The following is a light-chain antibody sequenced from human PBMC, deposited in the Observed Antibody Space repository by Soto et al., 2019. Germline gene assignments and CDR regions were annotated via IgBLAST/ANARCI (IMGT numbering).Light chain of an antibody. Sequence: EIVVTQSPATLSLSPGERATLSCRASQSVSSYLAWYQQKLGQAPRLLIYDASNRAPGIPARFSGSGSGTDFTLTISSLEPEDFAMYYCQQYGSSPDTFGQGTKLEIK. CDR2: DAS. CDR1: QSVSSY. J-gene: IGKJ2*01. CDR3: QQYGSSPDT. V-gene: IGKV3-11*01.